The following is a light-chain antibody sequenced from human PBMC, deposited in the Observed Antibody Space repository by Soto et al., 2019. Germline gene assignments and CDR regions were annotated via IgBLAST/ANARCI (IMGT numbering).Light chain of an antibody. CDR3: QQYNNWPIT. V-gene: IGKV3-15*01. CDR1: QSVADN. Sequence: EIGVSQSACALSLSTGEGATLSCRSSQSVADNLAWFQQKPGQGPRLLIYGASTRATGIPARFSGSGSETDFTLTISSLRSEDSAVYHCQQYNNWPITFRQGTRL. J-gene: IGKJ5*01. CDR2: GAS.